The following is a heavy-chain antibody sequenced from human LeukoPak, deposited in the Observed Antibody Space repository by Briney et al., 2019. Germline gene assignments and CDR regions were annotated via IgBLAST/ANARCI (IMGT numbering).Heavy chain of an antibody. J-gene: IGHJ3*02. CDR1: GFSFSSYS. CDR3: ATRNYYGSGSNGAFDM. V-gene: IGHV3-48*02. D-gene: IGHD3-10*01. CDR2: ISSSSVTI. Sequence: GGSLRLSCAASGFSFSSYSMNWVRQAPGKGLEWISYISSSSVTIYYADSVKGRFTISRDNAKNSLYLQMNSLRDEDTAVYYCATRNYYGSGSNGAFDMWGQGTMVTVSS.